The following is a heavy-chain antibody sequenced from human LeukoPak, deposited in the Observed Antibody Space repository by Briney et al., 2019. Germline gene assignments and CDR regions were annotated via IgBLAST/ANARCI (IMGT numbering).Heavy chain of an antibody. J-gene: IGHJ4*02. CDR3: ARVEANPLYDDYGDNFDY. V-gene: IGHV3-48*03. CDR1: GFTLSSSE. Sequence: GGSLRLSCAASGFTLSSSEMDWVRQAPGKGLEWVSYISSDNSVLYADSVKGRFTISSDKATNSVYLQMNSLRAEDTAVYYCARVEANPLYDDYGDNFDYWGQGTLVTVSS. CDR2: ISSDNSV. D-gene: IGHD4-17*01.